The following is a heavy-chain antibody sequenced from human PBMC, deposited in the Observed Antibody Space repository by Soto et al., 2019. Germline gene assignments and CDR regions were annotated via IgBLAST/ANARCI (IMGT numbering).Heavy chain of an antibody. D-gene: IGHD1-26*01. J-gene: IGHJ4*02. V-gene: IGHV3-23*01. Sequence: GGSLRLSGAASGFTFSSYAMTWVRQAPGKGLEWVSGISGSGATTSYADSVKGRFTVSRDNSKNTLYLQMNSLRVEDTAVYYCARLGSDYSHSGVIDYWGQGTLVTVSS. CDR1: GFTFSSYA. CDR3: ARLGSDYSHSGVIDY. CDR2: ISGSGATT.